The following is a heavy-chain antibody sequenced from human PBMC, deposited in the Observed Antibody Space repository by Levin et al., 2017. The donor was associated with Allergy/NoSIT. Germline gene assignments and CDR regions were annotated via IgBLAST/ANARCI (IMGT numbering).Heavy chain of an antibody. J-gene: IGHJ3*02. D-gene: IGHD3-10*01. V-gene: IGHV4-61*01. CDR2: IYYSGST. CDR3: ARDKPLWFGQTDAFDS. Sequence: SETLSLTCTVSGGPVSSGSYYWSWIRQPPGKGLEWIGYIYYSGSTNYNPSLKSRVTISVDTSKNQFSLKLSSVTAADTAVYYCARDKPLWFGQTDAFDSWGQGTMVTVSS. CDR1: GGPVSSGSYY.